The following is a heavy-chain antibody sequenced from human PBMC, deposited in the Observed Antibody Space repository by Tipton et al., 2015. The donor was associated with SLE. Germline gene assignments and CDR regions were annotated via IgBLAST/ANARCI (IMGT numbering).Heavy chain of an antibody. V-gene: IGHV4-31*03. J-gene: IGHJ3*02. Sequence: TLSLTCTVSGGSISSGGYYWSWIRQHPGKGLEWIGYIYYSGSTYYNPSLKSRVTISVDTSKNQFSLKLSSVTAADTAVHYCAREEENDFWSGGDAFDIWGQGTMVTVSS. CDR1: GGSISSGGYY. D-gene: IGHD3-3*01. CDR3: AREEENDFWSGGDAFDI. CDR2: IYYSGST.